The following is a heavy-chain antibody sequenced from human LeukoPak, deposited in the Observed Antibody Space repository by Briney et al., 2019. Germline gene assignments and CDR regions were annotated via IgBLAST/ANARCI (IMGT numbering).Heavy chain of an antibody. Sequence: GGSLRLSCAASGFTFSSYSVNWVRQAPGKGLEWVSSISSSSSYIYYADSVKGRFTISRDNAKNSLYLQMNSLRAEDTAVYYCAREVWYYYGSGSNFDYWGQGTLVTVSS. CDR2: ISSSSSYI. V-gene: IGHV3-21*01. D-gene: IGHD3-10*01. CDR3: AREVWYYYGSGSNFDY. J-gene: IGHJ4*02. CDR1: GFTFSSYS.